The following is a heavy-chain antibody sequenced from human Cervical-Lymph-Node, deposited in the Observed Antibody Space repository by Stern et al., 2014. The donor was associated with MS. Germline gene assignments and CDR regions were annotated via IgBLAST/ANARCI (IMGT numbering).Heavy chain of an antibody. J-gene: IGHJ6*02. CDR3: ARDGRHRDNYGLDV. D-gene: IGHD2-15*01. CDR2: IIPIFGTA. CDR1: GGTFNVYA. Sequence: QVQLGQSGAEVKKPGSSVKVSCQASGGTFNVYAINWLRQAPGQGLEWMGGIIPIFGTANYEQKFQGTVTITADESTSTLTMHLSSLRSNDTAVYYCARDGRHRDNYGLDVWGQGTTVIVSS. V-gene: IGHV1-69*19.